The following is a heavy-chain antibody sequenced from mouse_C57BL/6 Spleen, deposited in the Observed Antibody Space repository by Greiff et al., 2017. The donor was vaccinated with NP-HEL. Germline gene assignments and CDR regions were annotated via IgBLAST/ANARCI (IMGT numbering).Heavy chain of an antibody. CDR1: GYTFTSYG. CDR2: IYPRSGNT. D-gene: IGHD2-2*01. V-gene: IGHV1-81*01. CDR3: ARGRLTSYYAMDY. Sequence: QVQLKESGAELARPGASVKLSCKASGYTFTSYGISWVKQRTGQGLEWIGEIYPRSGNTYYNEKFKGKATLTADKSSSTAYMELRSLTSEDSAVYFCARGRLTSYYAMDYWGQGTSVTVSS. J-gene: IGHJ4*01.